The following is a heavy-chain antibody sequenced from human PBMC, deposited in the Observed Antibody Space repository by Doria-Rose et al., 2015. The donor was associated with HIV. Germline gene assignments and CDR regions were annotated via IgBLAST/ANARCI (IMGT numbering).Heavy chain of an antibody. CDR2: ISWDSGAK. V-gene: IGHV3-9*01. CDR1: GFSFESYA. Sequence: VQLVQSGGGLVQPGRSLRLSCVGSGFSFESYAMHWVRPAPGKGLEWVAGISWDSGAKGNADSVECRFTIPRDNAKKSVYLEMRSLRPEDTAFYYCAKAPIIGPKYYFYMDVWGKGTSVTVSS. D-gene: IGHD3-3*01. CDR3: AKAPIIGPKYYFYMDV. J-gene: IGHJ6*03.